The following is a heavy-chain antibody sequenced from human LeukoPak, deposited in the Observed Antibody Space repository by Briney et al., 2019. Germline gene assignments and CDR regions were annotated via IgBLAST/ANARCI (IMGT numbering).Heavy chain of an antibody. J-gene: IGHJ5*01. Sequence: ASVKVSCKASGYTFSSYGISWVRQAPGQGLEWLGWITVYNGNTRYAHKYEDRVTMTADTSTSTAYLEWRSLRSDDTAVYYCARDRGYEQQRWFDLWGQGTLVTVSS. D-gene: IGHD6-13*01. CDR1: GYTFSSYG. V-gene: IGHV1-18*01. CDR3: ARDRGYEQQRWFDL. CDR2: ITVYNGNT.